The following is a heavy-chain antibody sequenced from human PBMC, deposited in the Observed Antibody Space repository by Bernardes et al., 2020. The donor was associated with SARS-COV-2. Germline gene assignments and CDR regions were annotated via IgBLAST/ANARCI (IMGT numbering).Heavy chain of an antibody. CDR1: GDSLYYYY. J-gene: IGHJ4*02. D-gene: IGHD3-3*01. CDR3: AKAPFGVVIISSFDY. Sequence: SETLSLTCSVSGDSLYYYYWTWIRQTPGKEPEWIGFVFDNGDTNDSGRTNYNPSLKSRATKSLDTRKKQFSLSLASVTAADTAVYYCAKAPFGVVIISSFDYWGQGTLVTVSS. CDR2: VFDNGDTNDSGRT. V-gene: IGHV4-59*01.